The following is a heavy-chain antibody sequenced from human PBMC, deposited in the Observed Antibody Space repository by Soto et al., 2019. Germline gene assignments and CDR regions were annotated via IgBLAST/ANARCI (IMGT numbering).Heavy chain of an antibody. CDR1: GGSISSGGYY. D-gene: IGHD3-10*01. J-gene: IGHJ4*02. CDR2: IYYSGST. CDR3: ARVANYYGSGSYYTPLFDY. V-gene: IGHV4-31*03. Sequence: SETLSLTCTVSGGSISSGGYYWSWIRQHPGKGLEWIGYIYYSGSTYYNPSLKSRVTISVDTSKNQFSLKLSSVTAADTAVYYCARVANYYGSGSYYTPLFDYWGQGTLVTVSS.